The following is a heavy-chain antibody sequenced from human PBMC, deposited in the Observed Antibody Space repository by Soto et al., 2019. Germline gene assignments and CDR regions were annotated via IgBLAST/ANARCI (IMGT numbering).Heavy chain of an antibody. Sequence: QVQLQESGPGLVKPSETLSLTCTVSGGSISSYYWSWIRQPPGKGLEWIGYIYYSGSTNYNPSLKSRVTISVDTSKNQFSLKLSSVTAADTAVYYCARVGVLMVYATPTFYFDYWGQGTLVTVSS. CDR1: GGSISSYY. CDR2: IYYSGST. D-gene: IGHD2-8*01. CDR3: ARVGVLMVYATPTFYFDY. V-gene: IGHV4-59*01. J-gene: IGHJ4*02.